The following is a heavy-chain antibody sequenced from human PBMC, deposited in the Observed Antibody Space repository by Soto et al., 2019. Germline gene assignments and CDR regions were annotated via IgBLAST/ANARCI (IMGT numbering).Heavy chain of an antibody. CDR3: ARGAVMPDS. V-gene: IGHV3-23*01. J-gene: IGHJ4*02. Sequence: GGSLRLSCAGSGFTFDSFAMTWVRQAPGKGLEWVSDISASGGSTFYADSVKGRFTISRDSSKNTLYLQMNSLRAEDTAVYYCARGAVMPDSWGQGTLVTVSS. D-gene: IGHD3-16*01. CDR2: ISASGGST. CDR1: GFTFDSFA.